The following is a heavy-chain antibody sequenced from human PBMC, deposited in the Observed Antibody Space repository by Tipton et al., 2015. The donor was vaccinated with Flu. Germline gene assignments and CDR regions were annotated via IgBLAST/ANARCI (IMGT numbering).Heavy chain of an antibody. CDR2: IHYSGTT. Sequence: TLSLTCSVSGGSISNYHWGWIRQPPGKGLEWIGGIHYSGTTYYNPSLKSRVTISVDTSRSQFSLKLNSVTAADTAAYYCARRRGTMPSYYFDYWGQGTLVTVSS. J-gene: IGHJ4*02. V-gene: IGHV4-39*01. CDR1: GGSISNYH. D-gene: IGHD1-7*01. CDR3: ARRRGTMPSYYFDY.